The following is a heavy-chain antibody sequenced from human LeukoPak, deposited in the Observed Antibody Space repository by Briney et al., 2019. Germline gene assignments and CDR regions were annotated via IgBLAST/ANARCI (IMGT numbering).Heavy chain of an antibody. J-gene: IGHJ3*01. CDR3: AVTGYSSRSPNV. CDR1: GFTFSSYG. V-gene: IGHV3-30*03. Sequence: PGRSLRLSCAASGFTFSSYGMHWVRQAPGKGLEWVAVISYDGSNKYYADSVKGRFTISRDNSKNTLYLQMNSLRAEDTAVYYCAVTGYSSRSPNVWGQGTMVTVSS. D-gene: IGHD6-13*01. CDR2: ISYDGSNK.